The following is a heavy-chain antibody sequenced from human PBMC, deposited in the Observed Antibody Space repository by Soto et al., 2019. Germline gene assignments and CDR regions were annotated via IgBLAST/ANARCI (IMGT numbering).Heavy chain of an antibody. CDR1: GFTFSSYA. V-gene: IGHV3-30-3*01. D-gene: IGHD3-10*01. CDR3: ARDVTYGSGSFSLIYYYGMDV. Sequence: QVQLVESGGGVVQPGRSLRLSCAASGFTFSSYAMHWVRQAPGKGLEWVAGISYDGINEHYADSVKGRFTISRDDSKSTLSLQMNSLRAADTAVYYCARDVTYGSGSFSLIYYYGMDVWGQGTTVTVSS. CDR2: ISYDGINE. J-gene: IGHJ6*02.